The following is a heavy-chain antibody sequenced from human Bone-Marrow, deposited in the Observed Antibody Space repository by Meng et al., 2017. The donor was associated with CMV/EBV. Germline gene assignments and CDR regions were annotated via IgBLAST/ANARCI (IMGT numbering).Heavy chain of an antibody. CDR1: GGSISGSSYY. Sequence: ESLRLSCTVSGGSISGSSYYWAWIRQPPGKGLEWIGSIYYSENTYYNPSLKSRVTISVDTSKNQFSLKLSSVTAADTAVYYCASRSPAALYYYYYYGMDVWGQGTTVTVSS. J-gene: IGHJ6*02. CDR3: ASRSPAALYYYYYYGMDV. V-gene: IGHV4-39*07. D-gene: IGHD2-2*01. CDR2: IYYSENT.